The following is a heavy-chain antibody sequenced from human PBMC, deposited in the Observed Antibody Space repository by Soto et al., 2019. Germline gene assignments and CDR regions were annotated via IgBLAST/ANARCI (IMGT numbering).Heavy chain of an antibody. CDR2: ISYDGANK. Sequence: HPGGSLRLSCAASGFTFSSYAMHWVRQAPGKGLEWVAVISYDGANKYFADSVKGRFTISRDNSKNTLYLQMNSLRADDTAVYYCAREWDGDGYNSGWFDPWGQGTPVTVSS. CDR1: GFTFSSYA. D-gene: IGHD5-12*01. V-gene: IGHV3-30-3*01. J-gene: IGHJ5*02. CDR3: AREWDGDGYNSGWFDP.